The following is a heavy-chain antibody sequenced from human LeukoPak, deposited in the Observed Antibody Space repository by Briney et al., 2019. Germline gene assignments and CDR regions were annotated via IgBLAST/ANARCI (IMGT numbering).Heavy chain of an antibody. CDR3: ARAHYVWGSYRYYDAFDI. CDR1: GFTFSSYS. J-gene: IGHJ3*02. Sequence: GGSLRLSCAASGFTFSSYSMNWVRQAPGKGLEWVSSISSSSSYIYYADSVKGRFTISRDNAKNSLYLQMNSLRAEDTAVYHCARAHYVWGSYRYYDAFDIWGQGTMVTVSS. V-gene: IGHV3-21*01. CDR2: ISSSSSYI. D-gene: IGHD3-16*02.